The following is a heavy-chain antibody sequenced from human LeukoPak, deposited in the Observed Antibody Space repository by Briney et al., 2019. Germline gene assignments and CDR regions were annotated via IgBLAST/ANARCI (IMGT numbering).Heavy chain of an antibody. J-gene: IGHJ5*02. V-gene: IGHV4-59*01. CDR2: IYYSGST. Sequence: SETLSLTCTVSGGSISSYYWSWIRQPPGKGLEWIGYIYYSGSTNYNPSLKSRVTISVDTSKNQFSLKLSSVTAADTAVYYCARVNYDILTGYGDWFDPWGQGTLVTVSS. D-gene: IGHD3-9*01. CDR1: GGSISSYY. CDR3: ARVNYDILTGYGDWFDP.